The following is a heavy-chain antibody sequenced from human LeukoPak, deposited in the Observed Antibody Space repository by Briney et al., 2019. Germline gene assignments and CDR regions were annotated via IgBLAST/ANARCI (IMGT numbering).Heavy chain of an antibody. Sequence: PGRSLRLSCAASGFTFSSYGMHWVRQAPGKGLEWVAVIWYDGSNKYYADSVKGRFTISRDNSKNTLYLQMNSLRAEDTAVYYCARDRSPRDYDFWSGSSYYYYYYGMDVWGQGTTVTVSS. CDR3: ARDRSPRDYDFWSGSSYYYYYYGMDV. J-gene: IGHJ6*02. CDR2: IWYDGSNK. CDR1: GFTFSSYG. V-gene: IGHV3-33*01. D-gene: IGHD3-3*01.